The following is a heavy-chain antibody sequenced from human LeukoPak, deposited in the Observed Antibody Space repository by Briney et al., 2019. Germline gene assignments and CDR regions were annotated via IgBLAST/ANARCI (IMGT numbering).Heavy chain of an antibody. CDR2: IYYSGST. V-gene: IGHV4-39*01. Sequence: SETLSLTCTVSGGSIGSSSYYWAWIRQPPGKGLEWIGSIYYSGSTYYNPSLKSRVTISVDTSKNQFSLKLTSVTAADTAVYYCANPAEAFDIWGQGTLVTVSS. J-gene: IGHJ4*02. CDR3: ANPAEAFDI. CDR1: GGSIGSSSYY. D-gene: IGHD3-9*01.